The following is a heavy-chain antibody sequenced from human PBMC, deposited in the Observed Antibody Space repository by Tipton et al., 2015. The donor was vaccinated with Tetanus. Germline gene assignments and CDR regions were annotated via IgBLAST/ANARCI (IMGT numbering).Heavy chain of an antibody. CDR3: ARSADNWFDP. CDR2: IYYNGNA. J-gene: IGHJ5*02. CDR1: GGSLNSGTFY. Sequence: GLVKPSETLSLTCTVSGGSLNSGTFYWDWIRQPPGKGLEWIGNIYYNGNALENPSLKGRVTLSLDKTKNQFSLKLTFVTAADTAVYFCARSADNWFDPWGQGTLVTVSS. V-gene: IGHV4-39*01.